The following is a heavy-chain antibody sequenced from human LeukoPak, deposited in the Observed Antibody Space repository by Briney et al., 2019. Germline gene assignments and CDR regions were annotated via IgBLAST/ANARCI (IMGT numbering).Heavy chain of an antibody. CDR2: ISAYNGNT. D-gene: IGHD6-13*01. Sequence: GASVKVSCKASGYTFTSYGISWVRQAPGQGLEWMGWISAYNGNTNYAQKLQGRVTMTTDTSTSTAYMELRSLRSDDTAVYYCAKGIATIYYYGMDVWGQGTTVTVSS. CDR3: AKGIATIYYYGMDV. CDR1: GYTFTSYG. V-gene: IGHV1-18*01. J-gene: IGHJ6*02.